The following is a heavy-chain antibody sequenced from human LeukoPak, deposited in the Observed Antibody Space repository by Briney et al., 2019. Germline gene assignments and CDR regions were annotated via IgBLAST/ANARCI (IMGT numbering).Heavy chain of an antibody. CDR3: ARDFRAPFDP. Sequence: GVSLSLSCAASGFTLSKTYMIWVRQAPGAGVEWVPLIYSGAGSYSADSVKGRFTIPRDISKNTLYLQMNSLGDEDTSVYYCARDFRAPFDPWGQGTLVTVSP. J-gene: IGHJ5*02. D-gene: IGHD3-10*01. CDR2: IYSGAGS. CDR1: GFTLSKTY. V-gene: IGHV3-53*01.